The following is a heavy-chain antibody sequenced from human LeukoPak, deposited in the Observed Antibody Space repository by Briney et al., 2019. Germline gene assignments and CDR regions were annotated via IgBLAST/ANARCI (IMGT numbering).Heavy chain of an antibody. Sequence: SVKVSCKASGGTFSSYAFSWVRQAPGQGLEWMGRIIPLLDIANYAQKFQGRVTITADKSTSTAYMELNSLRSEDTAVFYCARDSIYEGGYGLGGPNYFDHWGQGTLVTVSS. V-gene: IGHV1-69*04. CDR3: ARDSIYEGGYGLGGPNYFDH. D-gene: IGHD5-12*01. CDR1: GGTFSSYA. CDR2: IIPLLDIA. J-gene: IGHJ4*02.